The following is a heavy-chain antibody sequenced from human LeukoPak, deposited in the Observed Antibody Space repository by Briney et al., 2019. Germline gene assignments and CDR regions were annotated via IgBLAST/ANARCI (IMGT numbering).Heavy chain of an antibody. Sequence: GGSLRLSCAASGFTFSDSYMTWIRQAPGKGLELLSYISGSASDVNYIDSVRGRFTISRDNAKNSLYLHMSSLTVEDTAVYYCSRDPRRNDYWGQGTLVTVSS. J-gene: IGHJ4*02. CDR2: ISGSASDV. V-gene: IGHV3-11*01. CDR3: SRDPRRNDY. CDR1: GFTFSDSY.